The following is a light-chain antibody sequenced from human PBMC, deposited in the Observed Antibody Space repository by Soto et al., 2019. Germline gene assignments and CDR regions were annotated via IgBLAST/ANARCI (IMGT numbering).Light chain of an antibody. V-gene: IGLV1-44*01. Sequence: QLVLTQPPSASGTPGQRVTISCSGSSSNIGSNAVNWYQQLPGTAPKLLIYSNNQRPSGVPDRFSGSKSGTSASLAISGLQSEDEADYYCAAWDDSLKGVLFGGGTQLTVL. CDR1: SSNIGSNA. J-gene: IGLJ2*01. CDR2: SNN. CDR3: AAWDDSLKGVL.